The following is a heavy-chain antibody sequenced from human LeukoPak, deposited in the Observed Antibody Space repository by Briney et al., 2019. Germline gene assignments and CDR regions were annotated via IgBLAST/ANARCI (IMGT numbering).Heavy chain of an antibody. J-gene: IGHJ3*02. CDR1: GYSFTSYW. CDR2: IDPSDSYT. CDR3: ARQVGMVVVVTASDAFDI. Sequence: GESLKISCKGSGYSFTSYWISWVRQMPGKGLEWMGRIDPSDSYTNYSPSFQGQVTISADKSISTAYLQWSSLKASDTAMYYCARQVGMVVVVTASDAFDIWGQGTMVTVSS. V-gene: IGHV5-10-1*04. D-gene: IGHD2-21*02.